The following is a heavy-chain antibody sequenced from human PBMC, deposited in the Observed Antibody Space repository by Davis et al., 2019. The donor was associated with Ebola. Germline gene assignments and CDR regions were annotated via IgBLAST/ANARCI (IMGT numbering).Heavy chain of an antibody. CDR3: ARDSGQPPTQYPSLGY. V-gene: IGHV1-46*01. D-gene: IGHD1-14*01. J-gene: IGHJ4*02. CDR2: INPSGGST. Sequence: ASVKVSCKASGYTFTSYYMHWVRQAPGQGLEWMGIINPSGGSTSYAQKFQGRVTMTRDTSTSTVYMELSSLRSEDTAVYYCARDSGQPPTQYPSLGYWGQGTLVTVSS. CDR1: GYTFTSYY.